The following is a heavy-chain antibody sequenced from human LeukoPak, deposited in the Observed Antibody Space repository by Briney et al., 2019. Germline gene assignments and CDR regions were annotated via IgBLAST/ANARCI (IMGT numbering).Heavy chain of an antibody. V-gene: IGHV4-39*01. CDR2: IYYSGST. J-gene: IGHJ4*02. D-gene: IGHD3-22*01. CDR1: GGSISSSSYY. CDR3: ASGVVVITTRPFDY. Sequence: TSETLSLTCTVSGGSISSSSYYWGWIRQPPGKGLEWIGNIYYSGSTYYNPSLKSRVTISVDTSKNQFSLKLSSVTAADTAVYYCASGVVVITTRPFDYWGQGTLVTVSS.